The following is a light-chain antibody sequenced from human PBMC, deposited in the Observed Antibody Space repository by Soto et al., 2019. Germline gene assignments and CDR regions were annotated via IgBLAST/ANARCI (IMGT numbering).Light chain of an antibody. J-gene: IGKJ4*01. V-gene: IGKV3-11*01. CDR1: QSVATY. CDR2: DAS. CDR3: QQRRAWPRV. Sequence: EILLTQSPATLSLSPGERATLSCRASQSVATYLVWYHQIPGRAPRLLIYDASKRATGIPDRFSVSGSGTEFTLTIISLGSEDSAVYYCQQRRAWPRVFGGRTTVEIK.